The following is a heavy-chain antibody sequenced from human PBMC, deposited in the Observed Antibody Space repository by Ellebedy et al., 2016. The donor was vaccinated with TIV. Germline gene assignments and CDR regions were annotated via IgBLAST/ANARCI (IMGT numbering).Heavy chain of an antibody. CDR3: ARDQGWAVAGTTRFDY. V-gene: IGHV3-7*01. CDR2: IKQDGSEK. D-gene: IGHD6-19*01. CDR1: GFTFSSYG. Sequence: PGGSLRLSCAASGFTFSSYGMDRVRQAPGKGLEWVANIKQDGSEKCYVDSVKGRFTISRDNAKNSLYLQMSSLRAEDTAVYYCARDQGWAVAGTTRFDYWGQGTLVTVSS. J-gene: IGHJ4*02.